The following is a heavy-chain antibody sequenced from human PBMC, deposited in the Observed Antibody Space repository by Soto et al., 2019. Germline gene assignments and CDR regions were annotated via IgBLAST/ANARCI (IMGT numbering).Heavy chain of an antibody. Sequence: VQLVESGGGLVQPGGSLRLSCTASGLTFTISWMTWAGQAPGGGLEWVSNINPAGNVQNYAESVKERFTISRENAKNSLFLQMSGLRVEDTAVYYCATADTPYAFDMWGQGTMVTVSS. CDR3: ATADTPYAFDM. J-gene: IGHJ3*02. CDR2: INPAGNVQ. CDR1: GLTFTISW. V-gene: IGHV3-7*01.